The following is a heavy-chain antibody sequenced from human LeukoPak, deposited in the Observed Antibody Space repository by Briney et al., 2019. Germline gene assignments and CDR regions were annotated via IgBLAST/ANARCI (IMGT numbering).Heavy chain of an antibody. Sequence: SETLSLTCAVYGGSFSGYYWSWIRQPPGKGLEWIGEINHSGSTNYNPSLKSRVTISVDTSKNQFSLKLSSVTAADTAVYYCARDCSGGSCYSWFDPWGQGTLVTVSS. V-gene: IGHV4-34*01. J-gene: IGHJ5*02. CDR2: INHSGST. CDR3: ARDCSGGSCYSWFDP. D-gene: IGHD2-15*01. CDR1: GGSFSGYY.